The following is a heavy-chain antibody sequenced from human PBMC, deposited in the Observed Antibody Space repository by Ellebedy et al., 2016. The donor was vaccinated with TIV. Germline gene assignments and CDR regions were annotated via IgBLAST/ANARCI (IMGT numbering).Heavy chain of an antibody. D-gene: IGHD1-26*01. V-gene: IGHV4-38-2*02. CDR3: AGVVSGSYGY. CDR2: IYHSGST. CDR1: GYSISSGYY. J-gene: IGHJ4*02. Sequence: GSLRLXXTVSGYSISSGYYWGWIRQPPGKGLEWIGSIYHSGSTYYNPSLKSRVTISVDTSKNQFSLKLSSVTAADTAVYYCAGVVSGSYGYWGQGTLVTVSS.